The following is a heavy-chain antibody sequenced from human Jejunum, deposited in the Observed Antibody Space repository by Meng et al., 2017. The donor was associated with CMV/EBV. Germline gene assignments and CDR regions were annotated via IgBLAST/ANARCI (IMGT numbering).Heavy chain of an antibody. V-gene: IGHV4-31*02. D-gene: IGHD2-15*01. CDR1: GSVTSTSYY. J-gene: IGHJ6*02. CDR2: VFYSEST. Sequence: GSVTSTSYYWTVVLQHPAKGLEYIGYVFYSESTYFNPSLRSRVSISLDTSKNQFSLRLRSVTAADTAVYYCAREHAAAHYYGFDVWGQGTTVTVSS. CDR3: AREHAAAHYYGFDV.